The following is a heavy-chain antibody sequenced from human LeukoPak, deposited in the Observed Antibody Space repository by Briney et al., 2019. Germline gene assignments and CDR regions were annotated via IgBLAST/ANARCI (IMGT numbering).Heavy chain of an antibody. Sequence: PSETLSLTCAVYGGSFSGYYWSWIRQPPGKGLEWIGEINHSGSTNYNPSLKSRVTISVDTSKNQFSLKLSSVTAADTAVYYCARGRGLEWLLYGRPNYYYYYYMDVWGKGTTVTISS. CDR2: INHSGST. V-gene: IGHV4-34*01. CDR1: GGSFSGYY. J-gene: IGHJ6*03. CDR3: ARGRGLEWLLYGRPNYYYYYYMDV. D-gene: IGHD3-3*01.